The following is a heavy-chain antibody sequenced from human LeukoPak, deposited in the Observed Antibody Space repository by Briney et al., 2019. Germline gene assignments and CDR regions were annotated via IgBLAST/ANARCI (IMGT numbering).Heavy chain of an antibody. D-gene: IGHD3-10*01. V-gene: IGHV3-66*01. CDR2: IYSGGST. CDR3: ARVPGGITTYYYYGMDV. J-gene: IGHJ6*02. CDR1: GFTFSDYY. Sequence: GGSLRLSCGASGFTFSDYYMSWIRQAPGKGLEWVSVIYSGGSTYYADSVKGRFTISRDNSKNTLYLQMNSLRAEDTAVYYCARVPGGITTYYYYGMDVWGQGTTVTVSS.